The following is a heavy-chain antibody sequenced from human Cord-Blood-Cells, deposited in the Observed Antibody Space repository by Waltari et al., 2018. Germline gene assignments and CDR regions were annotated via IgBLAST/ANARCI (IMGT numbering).Heavy chain of an antibody. CDR2: MNPNSGNT. CDR3: ARVAFWSGYDY. J-gene: IGHJ4*02. V-gene: IGHV1-8*03. D-gene: IGHD3-3*01. CDR1: GYTFTSYD. Sequence: KASGYTFTSYDINWVRQATGQGLEWMGWMNPNSGNTGYAQKFQGRVTITRNTSISTAYMELSSLRSEDTAVYYCARVAFWSGYDYWGQGTLVTVSS.